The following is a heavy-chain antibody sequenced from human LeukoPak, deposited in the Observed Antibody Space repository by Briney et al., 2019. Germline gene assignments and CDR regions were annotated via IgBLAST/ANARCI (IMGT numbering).Heavy chain of an antibody. CDR3: ARGGDRAAAGRYGMDV. D-gene: IGHD6-13*01. CDR1: GYTFTGYY. CDR2: INPNSGGT. V-gene: IGHV1-2*04. J-gene: IGHJ6*02. Sequence: ASVKVSCKASGYTFTGYYMHWVRQAPGQGLEWMGWINPNSGGTNYAQKFQGWVTMTRDTSISTAYKELSRLRSDDTAVYYCARGGDRAAAGRYGMDVWGQGTTVTVSS.